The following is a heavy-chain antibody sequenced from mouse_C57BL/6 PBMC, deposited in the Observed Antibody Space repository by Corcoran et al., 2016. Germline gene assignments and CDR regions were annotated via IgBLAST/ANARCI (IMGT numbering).Heavy chain of an antibody. V-gene: IGHV3-6*01. CDR1: GYSITSGYY. CDR3: ARWGSNYGY. Sequence: DVQLQESGPGLVKPSQSLSLTCSVTGYSITSGYYWNWIRQFPGNKLEWMGYISYDGSNNYNPSLKNRISITRDTSKNQFFLKLNSVTTEDTATYYCARWGSNYGYWGQGTTLTVSS. CDR2: ISYDGSN. D-gene: IGHD2-5*01. J-gene: IGHJ2*01.